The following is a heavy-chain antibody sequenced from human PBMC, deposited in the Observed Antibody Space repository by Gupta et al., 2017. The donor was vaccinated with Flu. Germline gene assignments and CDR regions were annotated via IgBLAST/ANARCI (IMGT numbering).Heavy chain of an antibody. D-gene: IGHD3-3*01. Sequence: QVQLVQSGAEVQKPGSSVKVSCKASGGTFSSYTISWVRQAPGQGLEWMGRIIPILGIANYAQKFQGRVTITADKSTSTAYMELSSLRSEDTAVYYCASRFWSGYEVWFDPWGQGTLVTVSS. CDR1: GGTFSSYT. V-gene: IGHV1-69*02. CDR2: IIPILGIA. J-gene: IGHJ5*02. CDR3: ASRFWSGYEVWFDP.